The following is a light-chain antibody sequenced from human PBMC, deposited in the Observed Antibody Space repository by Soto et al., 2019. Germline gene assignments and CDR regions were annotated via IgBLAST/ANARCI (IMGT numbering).Light chain of an antibody. V-gene: IGKV1-5*03. CDR1: QRITNW. CDR3: QQYNSYPYT. CDR2: KAS. Sequence: DIQMTQSPSTLSASIGDRVTITCRASQRITNWLVWYQQKPGKAPKLLIYKASSLESGVSSRFSGSGSGTEFTLTITSLQPDDVATYYCQQYNSYPYTFGQGTQLEIK. J-gene: IGKJ2*01.